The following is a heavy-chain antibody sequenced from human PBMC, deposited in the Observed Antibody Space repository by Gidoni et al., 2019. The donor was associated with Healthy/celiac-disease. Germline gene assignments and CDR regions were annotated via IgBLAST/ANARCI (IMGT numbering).Heavy chain of an antibody. V-gene: IGHV4-4*02. Sequence: QVQLQESGPGLVKPSGTLSLTCAVSGGSISSRNWWSWVRQPPGKGLEWIGEIYHSGSTNYNPSLKSRVNISVDKSKNQFSLKLSSVTAADTAVYYCASRTIAARDRFDYWGQGTLVTVSS. CDR3: ASRTIAARDRFDY. CDR1: GGSISSRNW. D-gene: IGHD6-6*01. CDR2: IYHSGST. J-gene: IGHJ4*02.